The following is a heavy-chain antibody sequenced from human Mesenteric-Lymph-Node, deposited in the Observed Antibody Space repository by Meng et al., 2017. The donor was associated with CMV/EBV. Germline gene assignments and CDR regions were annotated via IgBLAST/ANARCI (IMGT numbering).Heavy chain of an antibody. V-gene: IGHV3-53*01. CDR2: IYSGGST. CDR1: GFTVSSNY. Sequence: GESLKISCAASGFTVSSNYMSWVRQAPGKGLEWVSVIYSGGSTYYADSVKGRFTISRDDSKNTLYLQMNSLKTEDTAVYYCSVDDHGNFGSWGQGTLVTVSS. CDR3: SVDDHGNFGS. D-gene: IGHD4-11*01. J-gene: IGHJ4*02.